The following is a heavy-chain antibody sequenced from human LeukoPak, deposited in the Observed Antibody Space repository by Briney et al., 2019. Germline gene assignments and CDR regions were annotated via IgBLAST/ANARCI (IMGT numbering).Heavy chain of an antibody. CDR2: IYHSGST. D-gene: IGHD2-2*01. CDR3: ARVLYARQRDYISYIDV. Sequence: PSETLSLTCTVSGYSISSGYYWGWIRQPPGKGLDWVGIIYHSGSTYFNASLKSRVSLSVDTSKNQFSLNPTSVTAADTAMYYCARVLYARQRDYISYIDVWGKGTTVTVSS. V-gene: IGHV4-38-2*02. J-gene: IGHJ6*03. CDR1: GYSISSGYY.